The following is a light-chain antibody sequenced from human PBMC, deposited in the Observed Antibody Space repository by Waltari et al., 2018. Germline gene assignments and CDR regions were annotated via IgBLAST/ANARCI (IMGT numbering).Light chain of an antibody. V-gene: IGLV2-23*02. CDR1: SSHIGSYGL. CDR3: CSYASSGTFV. J-gene: IGLJ1*01. CDR2: EVS. Sequence: QSALTQPASVSGSPGQSITISCTRPSSHIGSYGLVSWYQHHPGKAPKVKIYEVSKRPSGVPDRFSGSRSGNTASLTISGLQAEDEADYYCCSYASSGTFVFGTGTKVTVL.